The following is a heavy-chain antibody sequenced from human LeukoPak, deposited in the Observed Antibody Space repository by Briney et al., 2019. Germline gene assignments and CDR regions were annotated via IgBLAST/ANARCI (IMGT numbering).Heavy chain of an antibody. J-gene: IGHJ4*02. D-gene: IGHD1-1*01. Sequence: SETLSLTCTVSGGSISSYYWSWIRQPPEKGLEWIGYIYYSGSTNYNPSLKSRVTTSVDTSKNQFSLKLSSVTAADTAVYYCARRATGTTGTFDYWGQGTLVTVSS. CDR3: ARRATGTTGTFDY. CDR2: IYYSGST. CDR1: GGSISSYY. V-gene: IGHV4-59*08.